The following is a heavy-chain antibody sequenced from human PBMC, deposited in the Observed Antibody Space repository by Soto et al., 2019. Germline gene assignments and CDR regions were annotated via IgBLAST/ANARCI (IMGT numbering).Heavy chain of an antibody. J-gene: IGHJ6*02. CDR1: GGSISSGGYY. V-gene: IGHV4-31*03. D-gene: IGHD2-15*01. Sequence: SETLSLTCTVSGGSISSGGYYWSWIRQHPGKGLEWIGYIYYSGSTYYNPSLKSRVTISVDTSKNQFSLKLSSVTAADTAVYYCSRDCGGSCYPLYYGMDVWGQGTTVTVSS. CDR3: SRDCGGSCYPLYYGMDV. CDR2: IYYSGST.